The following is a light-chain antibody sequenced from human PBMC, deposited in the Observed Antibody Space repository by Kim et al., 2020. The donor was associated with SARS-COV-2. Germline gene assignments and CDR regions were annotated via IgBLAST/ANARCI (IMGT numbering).Light chain of an antibody. J-gene: IGKJ2*01. V-gene: IGKV1-5*03. Sequence: SASVRDRVTITCRASQSISSWLAWYQQKPGKAPKLLIYKASSLESGVPSRFSGSGSGTEFTLTISSLQPDDFATYYCPQSNSYRYTFGQGTKLEI. CDR1: QSISSW. CDR2: KAS. CDR3: PQSNSYRYT.